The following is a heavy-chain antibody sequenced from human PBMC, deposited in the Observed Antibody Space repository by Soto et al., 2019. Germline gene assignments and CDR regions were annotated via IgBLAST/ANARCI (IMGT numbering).Heavy chain of an antibody. CDR2: GSYSGTT. V-gene: IGHV4-61*01. CDR1: GVSVSSGSFY. D-gene: IGHD4-17*01. CDR3: ARGATVTQYDY. J-gene: IGHJ4*02. Sequence: LSLTCTVSGVSVSSGSFYWAWIRQPPGKGLEWIGFGSYSGTTNYKPSLKSRVTISVDTSRSQISLKVSSLTAADTAVYYCARGATVTQYDYWGQGTLVTISS.